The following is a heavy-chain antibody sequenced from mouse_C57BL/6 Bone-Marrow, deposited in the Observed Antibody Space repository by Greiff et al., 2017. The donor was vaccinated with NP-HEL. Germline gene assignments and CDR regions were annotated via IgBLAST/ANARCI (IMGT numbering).Heavy chain of an antibody. CDR3: ARRGRFHY. Sequence: QVQLQQSGAELVRPGPSVKVSCKASGYAFTNYLIEWVKQRPGQGLEWIGVINPGSGGTNYNEKFKGKATLTADKSSSTAYMQLSSLTSEDSAVYFCARRGRFHYWGQGTTLTVSS. CDR2: INPGSGGT. CDR1: GYAFTNYL. V-gene: IGHV1-54*01. J-gene: IGHJ2*01.